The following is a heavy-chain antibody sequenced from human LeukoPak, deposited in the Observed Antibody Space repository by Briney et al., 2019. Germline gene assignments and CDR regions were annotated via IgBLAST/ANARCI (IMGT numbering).Heavy chain of an antibody. CDR1: GGSFSGYY. D-gene: IGHD6-13*01. J-gene: IGHJ4*02. Sequence: KPSQTLSLTCAVYGGSFSGYYWSWIRQPPGKGLEWIGATNHSGSTNYNPSLKSRVTISVDTSKNQFSLKPSSVTAADTAVYYCARVGDQYSSSPLNYFDYWGQGTLVTVSS. CDR3: ARVGDQYSSSPLNYFDY. CDR2: TNHSGST. V-gene: IGHV4-34*01.